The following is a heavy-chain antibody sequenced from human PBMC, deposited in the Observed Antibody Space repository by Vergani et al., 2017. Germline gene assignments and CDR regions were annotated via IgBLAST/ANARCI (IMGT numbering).Heavy chain of an antibody. CDR2: ISAYNGNT. CDR3: ARNSANYYDSSGYYYGPYFQH. D-gene: IGHD3-22*01. CDR1: GYTFTSYG. J-gene: IGHJ1*01. Sequence: QVQLVQSGAEVKKPGASVKVSCKASGYTFTSYGISWVRQAPGQGLEWMGWISAYNGNTNYAQKLQGRVTMTTDTSTSTAYMELRSLRSDDTAVYYCARNSANYYDSSGYYYGPYFQHWGQGTLVTVSS. V-gene: IGHV1-18*01.